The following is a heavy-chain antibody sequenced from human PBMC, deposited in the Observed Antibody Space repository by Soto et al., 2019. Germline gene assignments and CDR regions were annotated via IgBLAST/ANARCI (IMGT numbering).Heavy chain of an antibody. D-gene: IGHD3-16*02. J-gene: IGHJ4*02. CDR1: GFTFSSYS. Sequence: GGSLRLSCAASGFTFSSYSMNWVRQAPGKGLEWVSYISSSSSTIYYADSVKGRFTISRDNAKNSLYLQMNSLRDEDTAVYYCARGGVGLSPPFSTPQIHWGQGTLVTVSS. V-gene: IGHV3-48*02. CDR2: ISSSSSTI. CDR3: ARGGVGLSPPFSTPQIH.